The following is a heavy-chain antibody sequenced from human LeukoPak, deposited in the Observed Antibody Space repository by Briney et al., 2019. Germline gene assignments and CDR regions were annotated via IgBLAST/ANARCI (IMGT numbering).Heavy chain of an antibody. J-gene: IGHJ4*02. Sequence: ASVKVSCKASGYTFTSYDINWVRQAPGQGLEWMGWINPNSGGTNYAQKFQGRVTMTRDTSISTAYMELSRLRSDDTAVYYCATEGFYDNSGYYPLDYWGQGTLVTVSS. CDR3: ATEGFYDNSGYYPLDY. CDR2: INPNSGGT. CDR1: GYTFTSYD. D-gene: IGHD3-22*01. V-gene: IGHV1-2*02.